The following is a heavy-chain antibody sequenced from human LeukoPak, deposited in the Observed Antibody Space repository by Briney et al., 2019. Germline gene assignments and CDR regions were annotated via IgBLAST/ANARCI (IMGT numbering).Heavy chain of an antibody. Sequence: GGSLRLSCSVSGFIFSDYGFHWVRQAPGKGLEWVAVTRFDGSIKQYADSVKGRFTISRDDSKNTLYLQMNSLKSEDTAVYYCARWGGTRQYYFDYWVRGTLVTVSS. J-gene: IGHJ4*02. CDR3: ARWGGTRQYYFDY. CDR2: TRFDGSIK. V-gene: IGHV3-33*01. D-gene: IGHD1-1*01. CDR1: GFIFSDYG.